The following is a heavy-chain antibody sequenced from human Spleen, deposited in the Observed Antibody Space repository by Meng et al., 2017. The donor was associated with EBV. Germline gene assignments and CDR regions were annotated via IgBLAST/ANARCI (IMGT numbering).Heavy chain of an antibody. CDR2: ISSSGNS. D-gene: IGHD5-24*01. J-gene: IGHJ5*02. CDR1: VGSVSSGGYY. Sequence: RPGLVQPPRPRSPTFAVPVGSVSSGGYYWSWVRQPPGQRLEWIGYISSSGNSYYNPSLNSRTTVSIDTSTNQFSLSLSSVTAADTAIYYCARSQLNWFYTWGQGALFTVSS. CDR3: ARSQLNWFYT. V-gene: IGHV4-30-4*01.